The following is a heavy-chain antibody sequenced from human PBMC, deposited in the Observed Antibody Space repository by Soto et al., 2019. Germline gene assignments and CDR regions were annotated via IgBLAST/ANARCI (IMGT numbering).Heavy chain of an antibody. J-gene: IGHJ4*02. D-gene: IGHD6-19*01. CDR2: ISYDGSNK. Sequence: GSLRLSCAASGFTFSSYAMHWVRQAPGKGLEWVAVISYDGSNKYYADSVKGRFTISRDNSKNTLYLQMNSLRAEDTAVYYCAKFVSVAGPFDYWGQGT. CDR1: GFTFSSYA. CDR3: AKFVSVAGPFDY. V-gene: IGHV3-30-3*01.